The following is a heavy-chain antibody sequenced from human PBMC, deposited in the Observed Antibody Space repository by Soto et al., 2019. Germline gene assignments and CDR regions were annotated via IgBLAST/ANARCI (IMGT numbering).Heavy chain of an antibody. V-gene: IGHV1-2*04. CDR1: EYTFTVYY. D-gene: IGHD1-1*01. Sequence: ASLKVSCKASEYTFTVYYMHWVRRAPGQGLEWMGWINPNSGGTNYAQKFQGWVTMTRDTSISTAYMELSRLRSDDTAVYYCARAPLYIWNDVAAFDIWGQGTMVTVSS. J-gene: IGHJ3*02. CDR2: INPNSGGT. CDR3: ARAPLYIWNDVAAFDI.